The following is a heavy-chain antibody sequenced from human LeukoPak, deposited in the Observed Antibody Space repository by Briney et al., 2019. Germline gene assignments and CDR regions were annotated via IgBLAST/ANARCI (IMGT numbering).Heavy chain of an antibody. J-gene: IGHJ4*02. Sequence: PGGSLRLSCAASGFSVRYARMNWVRQAPGKGLEWIGRFTSKSDGGTTDYTAPVKGRFTISSDDSRNTLYLQMNSLKTEDTAVYYCTGNNFDYWGQGTQVTVSS. V-gene: IGHV3-15*01. CDR3: TGNNFDY. CDR2: FTSKSDGGTT. CDR1: GFSVRYAR. D-gene: IGHD4-23*01.